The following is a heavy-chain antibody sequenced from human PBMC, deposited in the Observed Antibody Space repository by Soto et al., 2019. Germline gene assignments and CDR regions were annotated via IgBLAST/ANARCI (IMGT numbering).Heavy chain of an antibody. CDR2: SIPIFATA. V-gene: IGHV1-69*12. Sequence: QVQLVQSGAEVKKPGSSVKVSCKASGGTFSSYAIIWVQQAPGQGLEWMGGSIPIFATADYAQKFQGRVTITADESTSTAYMELSSLRSEDTAVYYCARSITGTVSYYYGMDVWGQGTTVTVSS. CDR1: GGTFSSYA. CDR3: ARSITGTVSYYYGMDV. J-gene: IGHJ6*02. D-gene: IGHD1-20*01.